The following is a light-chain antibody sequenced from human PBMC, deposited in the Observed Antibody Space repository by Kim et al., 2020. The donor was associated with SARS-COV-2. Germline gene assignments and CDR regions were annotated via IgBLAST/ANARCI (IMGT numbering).Light chain of an antibody. CDR3: QQSYSTPYT. J-gene: IGKJ2*01. CDR2: AAS. CDR1: QSISSY. Sequence: DIQMTQSPSSLSASVGDRVTITCRASQSISSYLNWYQQKPGKAPKLLIYAASSLQSGVPARVSGSGSGTDVTLTISSLQPEEFATYYCQQSYSTPYTFGQGTKLEI. V-gene: IGKV1-39*01.